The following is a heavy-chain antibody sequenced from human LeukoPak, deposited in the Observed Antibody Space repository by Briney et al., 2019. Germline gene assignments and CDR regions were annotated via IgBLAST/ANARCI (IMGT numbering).Heavy chain of an antibody. Sequence: SVKVSCKASGGTFSSYAISWVRQAPGQGLEWMGRIMPIFGTANYAQKLQGRVTITTDESTSTAYMELSSLRSEDTAVYYCARSSPYGDYLFDYWGQGTLVTVSS. CDR3: ARSSPYGDYLFDY. CDR2: IMPIFGTA. J-gene: IGHJ4*02. CDR1: GGTFSSYA. D-gene: IGHD4-17*01. V-gene: IGHV1-69*05.